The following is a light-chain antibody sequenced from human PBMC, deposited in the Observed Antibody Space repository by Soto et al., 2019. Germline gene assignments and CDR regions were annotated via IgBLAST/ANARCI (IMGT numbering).Light chain of an antibody. CDR1: HDVLTW. V-gene: IGKV1D-16*01. J-gene: IGKJ4*01. CDR2: AAS. Sequence: DIQLSQSPSSLAASVGDRVTISCRASHDVLTWLAWYHQKPGKAPTSLIFAASTLQSGAPSRFVGNGSGTHFTLTNSSHQPEDLGTFYCQQYNNYHLTFGGGTKV. CDR3: QQYNNYHLT.